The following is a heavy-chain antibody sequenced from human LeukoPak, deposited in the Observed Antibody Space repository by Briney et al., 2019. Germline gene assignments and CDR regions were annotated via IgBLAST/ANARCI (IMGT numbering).Heavy chain of an antibody. D-gene: IGHD3-22*01. J-gene: IGHJ5*02. CDR2: ISYDGSNK. V-gene: IGHV3-30-3*01. Sequence: PGGSLRLSCAASGFTFSSYAMHWVRQAPGKGLKWVAVISYDGSNKYYADSVKGRFTISRDNSKNTLYLQMNSLRAEDTAVYYCARRRYDSSGFVHWGQGTLVTVSS. CDR1: GFTFSSYA. CDR3: ARRRYDSSGFVH.